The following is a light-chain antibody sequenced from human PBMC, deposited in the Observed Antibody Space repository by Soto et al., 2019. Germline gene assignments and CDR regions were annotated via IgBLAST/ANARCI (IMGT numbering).Light chain of an antibody. CDR2: QVS. J-gene: IGKJ2*01. CDR3: MQGTYWPYT. V-gene: IGKV2-30*02. CDR1: QSLVHSDGNTY. Sequence: DVVMIQSPLSLPVTLGQSASISCRPSQSLVHSDGNTYLIWLQQRPGQSPRRLIYQVSNRDSGVPDRFSGSGSGIDLTLKISRVEAEDVGIYYCMQGTYWPYTFGQGTKLEIK.